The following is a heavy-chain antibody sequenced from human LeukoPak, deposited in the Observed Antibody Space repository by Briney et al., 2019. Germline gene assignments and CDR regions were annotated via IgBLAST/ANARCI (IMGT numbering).Heavy chain of an antibody. CDR2: INPNSGGT. J-gene: IGHJ4*02. Sequence: ASVEVSCKASGYTFTGYYMHWVRQAPGQGLEWMGLINPNSGGTNYAQKFQGRVTMTRDTSISTAYMGLSRLRSDDPAVSYRARGFQLELRTEPYYFDYWGQGTLVTVSS. CDR3: ARGFQLELRTEPYYFDY. CDR1: GYTFTGYY. D-gene: IGHD1-7*01. V-gene: IGHV1-2*02.